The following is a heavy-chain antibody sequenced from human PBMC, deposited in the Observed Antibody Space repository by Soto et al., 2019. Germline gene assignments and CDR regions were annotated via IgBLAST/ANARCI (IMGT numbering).Heavy chain of an antibody. Sequence: EVQLLESGGGLVQPGGSLRLSCAASGFTFSSYAMSWVRQAPGKGLEWVSAISGSGGSTYYADSVKGRFTISRDNSKNTLYLQMISLRAEDTAVYYCAKRLSSGWCFDYWGQGTLVTVSS. CDR3: AKRLSSGWCFDY. V-gene: IGHV3-23*01. D-gene: IGHD6-19*01. CDR2: ISGSGGST. CDR1: GFTFSSYA. J-gene: IGHJ4*02.